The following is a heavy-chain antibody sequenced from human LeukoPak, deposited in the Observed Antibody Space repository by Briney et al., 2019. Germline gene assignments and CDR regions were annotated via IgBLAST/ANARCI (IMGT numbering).Heavy chain of an antibody. CDR3: AREEVVVPAEGCGY. J-gene: IGHJ4*02. D-gene: IGHD2-2*01. CDR1: GYTFTSYD. V-gene: IGHV1-8*03. Sequence: ASVKVSCKSSGYTFTSYDINWVRQATGQGLEWMGWMNPNSGNTGYAQKFQGRVTITRNTSISTAYMELSSLRSEDTAVYYCAREEVVVPAEGCGYWGQGTLVTVSS. CDR2: MNPNSGNT.